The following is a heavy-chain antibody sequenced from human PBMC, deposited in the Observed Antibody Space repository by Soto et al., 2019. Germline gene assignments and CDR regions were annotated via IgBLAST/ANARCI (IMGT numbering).Heavy chain of an antibody. D-gene: IGHD2-15*01. Sequence: EVQLVESGGGLVQPGESLRLSCAASGFTFSSYWMHWVRQAPGKGLVWVSRINSDGSSTSYAGSVKGRFTISRDNANNTLYVQMNSVRAEETAVYYCVRTSLVVAAATREDYWGQGTLVTVSS. J-gene: IGHJ4*02. CDR2: INSDGSST. CDR3: VRTSLVVAAATREDY. V-gene: IGHV3-74*01. CDR1: GFTFSSYW.